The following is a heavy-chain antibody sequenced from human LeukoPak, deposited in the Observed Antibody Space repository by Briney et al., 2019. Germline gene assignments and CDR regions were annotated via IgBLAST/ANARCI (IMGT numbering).Heavy chain of an antibody. Sequence: GGSLRLSCAASGFTFSSYTMNWVRQPPGKGLEWISNIGTSSTTIYYADSVKGRFTISRDNAKNSLYLQMNSLRADDTAVYYCARFAAGGSYYYYMDVWGKGTTVTVSS. D-gene: IGHD6-25*01. CDR3: ARFAAGGSYYYYMDV. CDR2: IGTSSTTI. CDR1: GFTFSSYT. J-gene: IGHJ6*03. V-gene: IGHV3-48*01.